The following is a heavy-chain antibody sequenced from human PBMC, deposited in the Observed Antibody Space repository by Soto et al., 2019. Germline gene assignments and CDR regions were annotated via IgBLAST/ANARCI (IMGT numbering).Heavy chain of an antibody. CDR3: ARVAYYYDSSGQVHWFDP. CDR1: GFTFSSYG. J-gene: IGHJ5*02. CDR2: IWYDGSNK. Sequence: PGGSLRLSCAASGFTFSSYGMHWVRQAPGKGLEWVAVIWYDGSNKYYADSVKGRFTISRDNSKNTLYLQMNSLRAEDTAVYYCARVAYYYDSSGQVHWFDPWGQGTLVTVSS. V-gene: IGHV3-33*01. D-gene: IGHD3-22*01.